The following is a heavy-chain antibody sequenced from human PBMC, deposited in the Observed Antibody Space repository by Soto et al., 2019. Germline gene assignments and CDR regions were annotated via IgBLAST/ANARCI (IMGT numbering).Heavy chain of an antibody. CDR2: IYYSGST. Sequence: SETLSLTCTVSGGSVSSGSYYWSWIRQPPGKGLEWIGYIYYSGSTNYNPSLKSRVTISVDTSKNQFSLKLSSVTAADTAVYYCARLAARPETFYYYYGMDVWGQGTTVTVSS. D-gene: IGHD6-6*01. CDR1: GGSVSSGSYY. J-gene: IGHJ6*02. V-gene: IGHV4-61*01. CDR3: ARLAARPETFYYYYGMDV.